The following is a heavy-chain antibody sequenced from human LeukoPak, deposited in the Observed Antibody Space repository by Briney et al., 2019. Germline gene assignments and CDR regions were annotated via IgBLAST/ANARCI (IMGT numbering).Heavy chain of an antibody. CDR1: GYTFTSYY. D-gene: IGHD5-12*01. CDR3: ARGYSGYDSLEF. Sequence: EASVKVSCKASGYTFTSYYMHWVRQAPGQGLEWMGIINPSGGSTSYAQKFQGRVTMTTDTTTSTAYMELSSLRSDDTAVYYCARGYSGYDSLEFWGQGTLVTVSS. CDR2: INPSGGST. J-gene: IGHJ4*02. V-gene: IGHV1-46*01.